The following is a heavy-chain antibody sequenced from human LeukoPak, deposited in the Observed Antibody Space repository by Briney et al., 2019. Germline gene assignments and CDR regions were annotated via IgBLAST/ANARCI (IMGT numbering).Heavy chain of an antibody. CDR2: IYYSGST. CDR1: GGSISSYY. J-gene: IGHJ6*03. V-gene: IGHV4-59*01. CDR3: ARDLRGGYSYGYGYYYYMDV. Sequence: NPSETLSLTCTVSGGSISSYYWSWIRQPPGKGLEWIGYIYYSGSTNYNPSLKSRVTISVDTSKNQFSLKLSSVTAADTAVYYCARDLRGGYSYGYGYYYYMDVWGKGTTVTVSS. D-gene: IGHD5-18*01.